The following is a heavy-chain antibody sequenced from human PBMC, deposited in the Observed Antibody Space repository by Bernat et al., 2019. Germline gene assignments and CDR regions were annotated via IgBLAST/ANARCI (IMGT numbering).Heavy chain of an antibody. V-gene: IGHV4-59*08. CDR1: GGSISSYY. Sequence: QLQLQESGPGLVKPSETLSLTCTVSGGSISSYYWSWIRQPPGKGLEWIGYIYYSGSTNYNPSLKSRVTISVDTSKNQFSLKLSSVTAADTAVYYCARAGRMTTSIYFDYWGQGTLVTVSS. CDR3: ARAGRMTTSIYFDY. D-gene: IGHD3-10*01. J-gene: IGHJ4*02. CDR2: IYYSGST.